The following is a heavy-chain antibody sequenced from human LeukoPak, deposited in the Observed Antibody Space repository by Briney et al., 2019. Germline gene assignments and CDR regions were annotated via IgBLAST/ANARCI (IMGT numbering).Heavy chain of an antibody. D-gene: IGHD5-24*01. CDR3: ARDNSARDEAWWFNP. J-gene: IGHJ5*02. V-gene: IGHV1-46*01. CDR2: INPSGSWT. CDR1: GYTFTSYG. Sequence: ASVKVSCKASGYTFTSYGISWVRQAPGQGPEWMGVINPSGSWTAYAQKFQGRVTLTRDMSTSTDYLELSSLKSEDTAMYYCARDNSARDEAWWFNPWGQGTLVTVSS.